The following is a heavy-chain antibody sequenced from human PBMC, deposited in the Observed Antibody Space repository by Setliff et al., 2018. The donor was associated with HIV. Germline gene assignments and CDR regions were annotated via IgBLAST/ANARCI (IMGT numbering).Heavy chain of an antibody. V-gene: IGHV1-2*02. CDR1: GYTFTDDY. CDR3: ARDYLHVFDI. J-gene: IGHJ3*02. Sequence: ASVKVSCKASGYTFTDDYIHWVRQAPGQGLEWMGWINSASGGTNYAQNFQGRFTVTRDTSINTAYVELNSLKSDDTAVYYWARDYLHVFDIWGQGTMVTVSS. CDR2: INSASGGT.